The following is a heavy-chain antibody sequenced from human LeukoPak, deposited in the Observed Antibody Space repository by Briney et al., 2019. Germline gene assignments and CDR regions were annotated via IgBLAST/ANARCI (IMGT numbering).Heavy chain of an antibody. CDR3: AILGSGDRSGYYWFDY. CDR2: IYYSGST. V-gene: IGHV4-59*08. J-gene: IGHJ4*02. Sequence: SETLSLTCTVSGGSISSYYWSWIRHPPGKGLEWSGYIYYSGSTNYNPYLKSRVTISVDTSKNQFSLKLSSVTAADTAVYYCAILGSGDRSGYYWFDYWGQGTLVTVSS. D-gene: IGHD3-22*01. CDR1: GGSISSYY.